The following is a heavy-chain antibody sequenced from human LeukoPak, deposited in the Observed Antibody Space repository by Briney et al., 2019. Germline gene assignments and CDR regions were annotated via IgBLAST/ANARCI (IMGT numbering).Heavy chain of an antibody. D-gene: IGHD6-19*01. CDR1: GFTLSSYG. J-gene: IGHJ4*02. CDR2: ISYDGSNK. V-gene: IGHV3-30*18. Sequence: GGSLRLSCAASGFTLSSYGMHWVRQAPGKGLEWVAVISYDGSNKYYADSVKGRFTISRDNSKNTLYLQMNSLRAEDTAVYYCAKDRFLGVAGDYFDYWGQGTLVTVSS. CDR3: AKDRFLGVAGDYFDY.